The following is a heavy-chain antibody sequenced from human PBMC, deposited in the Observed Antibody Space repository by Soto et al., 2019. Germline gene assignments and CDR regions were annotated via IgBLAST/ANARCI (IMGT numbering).Heavy chain of an antibody. CDR3: ARAGWELRAFDI. CDR1: GYTFTSYA. J-gene: IGHJ3*02. Sequence: ASVKVSCKASGYTFTSYAMHWVRQAPGQRLEWMGWINAGNGNTKYSQKFQGRVTITRDTSASTAYMELSSLRSEDMAVYYCARAGWELRAFDIWGQGTMVTVSS. CDR2: INAGNGNT. D-gene: IGHD1-26*01. V-gene: IGHV1-3*01.